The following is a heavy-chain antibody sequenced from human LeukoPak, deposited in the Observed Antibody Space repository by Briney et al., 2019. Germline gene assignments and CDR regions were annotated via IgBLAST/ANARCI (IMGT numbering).Heavy chain of an antibody. CDR2: IYYSGST. V-gene: IGHV4-59*01. D-gene: IGHD5-12*01. J-gene: IGHJ4*02. Sequence: SETLSLTCTVSGGSISSYYWSWIRQPPGKGLEWIGYIYYSGSTNYNPSLKSRVTISVDTSKNQFSLKLSSVTAADTAVYYCARDSRRGYSGYGDVGYDYWGQGTLVTVSS. CDR1: GGSISSYY. CDR3: ARDSRRGYSGYGDVGYDY.